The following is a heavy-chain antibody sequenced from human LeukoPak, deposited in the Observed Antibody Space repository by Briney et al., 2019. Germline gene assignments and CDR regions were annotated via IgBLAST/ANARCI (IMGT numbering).Heavy chain of an antibody. D-gene: IGHD2-2*01. CDR2: ISGSGGST. CDR3: AKARVVPEFLDAFDI. J-gene: IGHJ3*02. V-gene: IGHV3-23*01. CDR1: TFNNYA. Sequence: GGSLRLSCEFTFNNYAVTWVRQAPGKGLEWVSTISGSGGSTYYADSVKGRFTISRDNSKNTLYLQMNSLRAEDTAVYYCAKARVVPEFLDAFDIWGQGTMVTVSS.